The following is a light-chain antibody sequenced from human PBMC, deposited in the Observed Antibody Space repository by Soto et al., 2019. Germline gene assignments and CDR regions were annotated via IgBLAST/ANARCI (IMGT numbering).Light chain of an antibody. CDR2: GAS. V-gene: IGKV3-20*01. J-gene: IGKJ1*01. CDR1: QTIRSNY. CDR3: QQYGSSPWT. Sequence: ETVLTQPPGTLSLSPGERATLSCRASQTIRSNYLAWYRQTPGQAPRLLIYGASNRATGNADRFSGSGSGTDFTLIISRLEPEDFALYYCQQYGSSPWTFGQGTKVEIK.